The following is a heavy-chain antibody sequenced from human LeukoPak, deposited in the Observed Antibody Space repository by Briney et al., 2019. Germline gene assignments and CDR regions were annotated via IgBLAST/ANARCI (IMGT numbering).Heavy chain of an antibody. J-gene: IGHJ4*02. CDR2: ISGSGGST. V-gene: IGHV3-23*01. CDR3: AKRHSSGRVDY. Sequence: GGSLRLSCAASGFTFSSYAMSWVRQAPGKGLEWVSAISGSGGSTCYADSVKGRFTISRDNSKNTLYVQMNSLRAEDTAVYYCAKRHSSGRVDYWGQGTLVTVSS. D-gene: IGHD6-19*01. CDR1: GFTFSSYA.